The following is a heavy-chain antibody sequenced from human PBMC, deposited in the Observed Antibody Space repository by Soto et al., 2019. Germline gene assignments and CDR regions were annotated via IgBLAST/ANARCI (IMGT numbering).Heavy chain of an antibody. V-gene: IGHV1-46*01. CDR3: AKSILTGHEYYYGMDV. CDR2: INPSVGNT. Sequence: GVSVKLSWKTSGYGFTAYYRHWVRQETGQGLDWMGIINPSVGNTRYTQNFQGRVTMTRDTSTNSVYLELSSLRSDDTAVYYCAKSILTGHEYYYGMDVWGQGTTVTVSS. CDR1: GYGFTAYY. D-gene: IGHD3-9*01. J-gene: IGHJ6*02.